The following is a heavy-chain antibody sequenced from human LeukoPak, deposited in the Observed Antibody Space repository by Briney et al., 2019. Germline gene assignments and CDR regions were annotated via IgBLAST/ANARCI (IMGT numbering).Heavy chain of an antibody. Sequence: GGSLRLSCAASGFTFSTYAMTWVRQAPGKGLEWVSTISGSGSATYYADSVKGRFTISRDNSKNTLYLQMNSLRAEDTAVYYCARDGYYYDSSGYYFDYWGQGTLVTVSS. CDR1: GFTFSTYA. CDR2: ISGSGSAT. V-gene: IGHV3-23*01. CDR3: ARDGYYYDSSGYYFDY. J-gene: IGHJ4*02. D-gene: IGHD3-22*01.